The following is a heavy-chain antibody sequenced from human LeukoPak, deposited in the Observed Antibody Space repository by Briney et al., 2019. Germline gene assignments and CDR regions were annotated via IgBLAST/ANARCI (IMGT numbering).Heavy chain of an antibody. CDR3: ARDLWYYDSSVRGAFDI. D-gene: IGHD3-22*01. V-gene: IGHV3-53*01. CDR1: GFTVSSNY. J-gene: IGHJ3*02. Sequence: GGPLRLSCAASGFTVSSNYVSWVRQAPGKGLEWVSVIYSGGSTYYADSVKGRFTISRDNSKNTLYLQMNSLRAEDTAVYYCARDLWYYDSSVRGAFDIWGQGTMVTVSS. CDR2: IYSGGST.